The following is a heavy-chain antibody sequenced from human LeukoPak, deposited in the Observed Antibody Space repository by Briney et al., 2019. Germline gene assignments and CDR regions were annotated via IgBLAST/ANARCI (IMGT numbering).Heavy chain of an antibody. Sequence: GRSLRLSCTASGFTFGDYAMSWVRQAPGKGLEWVGFIRSKAYGGTTEYAASVKGRFTISRDDSKSIAYLLMNSLKTEDTAVFYCTRGGVDSSGYQSDYWGQGTLVTVSS. D-gene: IGHD3-22*01. CDR1: GFTFGDYA. V-gene: IGHV3-49*04. CDR3: TRGGVDSSGYQSDY. J-gene: IGHJ4*02. CDR2: IRSKAYGGTT.